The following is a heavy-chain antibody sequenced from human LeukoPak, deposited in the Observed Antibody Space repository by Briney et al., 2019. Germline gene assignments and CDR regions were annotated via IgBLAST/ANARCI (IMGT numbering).Heavy chain of an antibody. J-gene: IGHJ2*01. CDR3: ARSIWYSSSYWYFDL. CDR2: IYPGDSDT. CDR1: GYSFTSYW. D-gene: IGHD6-6*01. V-gene: IGHV5-51*01. Sequence: GESLKISCKDSGYSFTSYWIGWVRQMPGKGLEWMGIIYPGDSDTRYSPSFQGQVTISDDKSIRTAYLQWSSLKASDTALYYCARSIWYSSSYWYFDLWGRGNLVTVSS.